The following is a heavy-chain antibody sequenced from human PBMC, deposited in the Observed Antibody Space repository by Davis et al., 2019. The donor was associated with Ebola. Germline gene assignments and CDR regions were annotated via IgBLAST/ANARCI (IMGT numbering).Heavy chain of an antibody. V-gene: IGHV1-46*01. CDR1: GYTFTNYS. J-gene: IGHJ3*02. Sequence: ASVKVSCKASGYTFTNYSMHWVRQAPGQGLEWMGIINPSGGSTSYAQKFQGRVTMTRDTSTSTVYMELSSLRSEDTAVYYCARDSPHHDAFDIWGQGTMVTVSS. CDR2: INPSGGST. CDR3: ARDSPHHDAFDI.